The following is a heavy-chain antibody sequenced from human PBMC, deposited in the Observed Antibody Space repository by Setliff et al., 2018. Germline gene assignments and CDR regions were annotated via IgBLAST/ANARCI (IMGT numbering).Heavy chain of an antibody. CDR2: IHVSGGST. CDR3: ARDPNGDYVGAFDP. D-gene: IGHD4-17*01. J-gene: IGHJ5*02. V-gene: IGHV3-23*01. Sequence: GGSLRLSCSASGFTVSSNYMSWVRQAPGKGLEWVSSIHVSGGSTYYADSVKGRFTISRDNSRNTLYLQMNSLRAEDTASYYCARDPNGDYVGAFDPWGQGILVTVSS. CDR1: GFTVSSNY.